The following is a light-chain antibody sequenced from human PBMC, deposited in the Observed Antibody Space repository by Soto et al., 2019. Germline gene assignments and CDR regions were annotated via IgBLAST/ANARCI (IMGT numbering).Light chain of an antibody. CDR2: DAS. V-gene: IGKV3-20*01. CDR1: QRVSSGF. J-gene: IGKJ1*01. Sequence: EIVLTQSPGTLSSTPGESATLSCGASQRVSSGFLAWYQQKPGQPPRLLIYDASTRATATPERFSGSGSGTDFTLTISRLEPEDFAVYYCHQYDTIVQTFGQGTKVDI. CDR3: HQYDTIVQT.